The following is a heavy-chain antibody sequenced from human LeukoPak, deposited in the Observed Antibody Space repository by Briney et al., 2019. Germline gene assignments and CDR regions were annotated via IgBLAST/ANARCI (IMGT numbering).Heavy chain of an antibody. Sequence: SETLSLTCTVSGGSISSYYWSWIQQPPGKGLEWIGYIYYSGSTNYNPSLKSRVTISVDTSKNQFSLKLSSVTAADTAVYYCARYGKIYGDYDNYFDYWGQGTLVTVSS. V-gene: IGHV4-59*01. CDR1: GGSISSYY. CDR3: ARYGKIYGDYDNYFDY. J-gene: IGHJ4*02. CDR2: IYYSGST. D-gene: IGHD4-17*01.